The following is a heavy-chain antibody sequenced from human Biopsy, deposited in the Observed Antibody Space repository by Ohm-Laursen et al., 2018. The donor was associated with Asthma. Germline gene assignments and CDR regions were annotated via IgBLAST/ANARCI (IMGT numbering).Heavy chain of an antibody. CDR3: ARHLSPGYHHYAMDV. Sequence: GSLRLSCTAPGFTFSDSYMSWIRQAPGKGLEWISYIGSTRLYTNSADSVKGRFSISRDNAKNSLYLHMNSLRVEDTAVYYCARHLSPGYHHYAMDVWGQGTTVTVSS. CDR2: IGSTRLYT. J-gene: IGHJ6*02. D-gene: IGHD3-16*02. V-gene: IGHV3-11*06. CDR1: GFTFSDSY.